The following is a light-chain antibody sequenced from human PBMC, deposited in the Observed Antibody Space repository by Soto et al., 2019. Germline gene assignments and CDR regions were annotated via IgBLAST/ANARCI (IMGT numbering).Light chain of an antibody. CDR2: EVS. J-gene: IGLJ3*02. V-gene: IGLV2-8*01. CDR1: SSDIGGYNY. CDR3: TSDAGSNNLV. Sequence: QSVLTQPPSASGSPGQSVTISCTGTSSDIGGYNYVSWYQQHPGKAPKLIIYEVSKRPSGVPDRFSGSKSGNTASLPVSGLQAEDEADYYCTSDAGSNNLVFAGGTKLTVL.